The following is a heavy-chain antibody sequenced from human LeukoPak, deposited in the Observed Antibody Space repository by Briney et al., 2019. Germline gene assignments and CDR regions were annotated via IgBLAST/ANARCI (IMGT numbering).Heavy chain of an antibody. D-gene: IGHD3-10*01. Sequence: GGSLRLSCAASGFTFSSYAMSWVRQAPGKGLEWVSAISGSGGSTYYADSVKGRFTISRDNSKNTLYLQMNSLRAEDTAVYYCATGREGQDYYGSGSYLNWGQGTLVTVSS. CDR2: ISGSGGST. J-gene: IGHJ4*02. CDR1: GFTFSSYA. V-gene: IGHV3-23*01. CDR3: ATGREGQDYYGSGSYLN.